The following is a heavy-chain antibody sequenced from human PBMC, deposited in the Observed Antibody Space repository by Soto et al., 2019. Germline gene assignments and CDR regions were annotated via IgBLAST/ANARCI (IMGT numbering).Heavy chain of an antibody. CDR3: ATEGIAVAGLDAFDI. J-gene: IGHJ3*02. CDR2: FDPEDGET. Sequence: ASVKVSCKVSGYTLTELSMHWVRQAPGKGLEWMGGFDPEDGETIYAQKFQGRVTMTEDTSTDTAYMELSSLRSEDTAVYYCATEGIAVAGLDAFDIWGQGTMVTVSS. V-gene: IGHV1-24*01. D-gene: IGHD6-19*01. CDR1: GYTLTELS.